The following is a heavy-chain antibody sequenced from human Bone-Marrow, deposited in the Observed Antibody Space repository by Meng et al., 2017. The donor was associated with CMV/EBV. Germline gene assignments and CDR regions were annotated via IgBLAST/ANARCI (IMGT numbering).Heavy chain of an antibody. CDR2: ISYDGSNK. V-gene: IGHV3-30*04. Sequence: LSLTCAASGFTFSSYAMHWVRQAPGKGLEWVAVISYDGSNKYYADSVKGRFTISRDNSKNTLYLQMNSLRADDTAVYYCAKDARSVGSGTYYEVNYLDYWGQGPPVTVSS. D-gene: IGHD3-10*01. CDR3: AKDARSVGSGTYYEVNYLDY. J-gene: IGHJ4*02. CDR1: GFTFSSYA.